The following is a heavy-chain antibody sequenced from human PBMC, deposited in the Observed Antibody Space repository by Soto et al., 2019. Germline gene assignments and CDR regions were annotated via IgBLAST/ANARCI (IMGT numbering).Heavy chain of an antibody. CDR2: ISAYNGNT. D-gene: IGHD2-15*01. V-gene: IGHV1-18*01. CDR1: GYTLTSYG. J-gene: IGHJ6*03. CDR3: ARALTTPGGYYYYYYMDV. Sequence: ASVKVSCKASGYTLTSYGISWVRQAPGQGLEWMGWISAYNGNTNYAQKLQGRVTMTRDTSISTAYMELSRLRSDDTAVYYCARALTTPGGYYYYYYMDVWGKGTTVTVSS.